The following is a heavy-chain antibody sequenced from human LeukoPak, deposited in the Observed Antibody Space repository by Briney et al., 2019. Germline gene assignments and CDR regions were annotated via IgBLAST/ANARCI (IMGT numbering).Heavy chain of an antibody. V-gene: IGHV1-69*04. CDR3: ARQDYGGNSGYYYYYYGMDV. D-gene: IGHD4-23*01. Sequence: SVKVSCKAPGGTFSSYAISWVRQAPGQGLEWMGRIIPILGIANYAQKFQGRVTITADKSTSTAYMELSSLRSEDTAVYYCARQDYGGNSGYYYYYYGMDVWGQGTTVTVSS. CDR1: GGTFSSYA. CDR2: IIPILGIA. J-gene: IGHJ6*02.